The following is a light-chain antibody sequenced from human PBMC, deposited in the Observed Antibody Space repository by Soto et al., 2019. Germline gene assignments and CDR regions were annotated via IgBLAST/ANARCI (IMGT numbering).Light chain of an antibody. J-gene: IGKJ4*01. CDR3: QETNSFPLT. Sequence: DIQMTQSPSSVSASVGDRVTITCRASQDISRYLAWYQQKPGKAPKVLIYAAFSLQSGVPSRFSGSGSGTECTLTISRLQPEDVATYYCQETNSFPLTFGGGTKVEIK. CDR2: AAF. V-gene: IGKV1D-12*01. CDR1: QDISRY.